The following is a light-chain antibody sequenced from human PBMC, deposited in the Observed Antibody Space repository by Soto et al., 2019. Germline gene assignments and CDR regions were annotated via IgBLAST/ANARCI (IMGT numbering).Light chain of an antibody. CDR1: SSDVGAYNS. J-gene: IGLJ1*01. Sequence: QSALTQPASVSGSPWQSIAITYTGTSSDVGAYNSVSWYQQYPGKAPKLMIHDVSNRPSGVSDRFSGSKSGNTASLTISGLQAEDEADYYCSSYTSSNSYVFGSGTKVTVL. CDR3: SSYTSSNSYV. CDR2: DVS. V-gene: IGLV2-14*01.